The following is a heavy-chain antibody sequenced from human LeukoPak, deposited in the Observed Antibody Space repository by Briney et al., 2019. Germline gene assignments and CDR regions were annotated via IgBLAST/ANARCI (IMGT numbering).Heavy chain of an antibody. CDR2: IIPIFGTA. D-gene: IGHD1-26*01. J-gene: IGHJ4*02. Sequence: SVKVSCKASGGTFSSYAISWVRQAPGQGLEWMGGIIPIFGTANYAQKFQGRVTITADKSTSTAYMEPSSLRSEDTAVYYCAREEVGAFDYWGQGTLVTVSS. CDR1: GGTFSSYA. CDR3: AREEVGAFDY. V-gene: IGHV1-69*06.